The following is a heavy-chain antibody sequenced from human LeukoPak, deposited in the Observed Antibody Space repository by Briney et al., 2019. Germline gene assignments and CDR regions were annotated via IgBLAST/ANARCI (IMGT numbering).Heavy chain of an antibody. CDR1: GGSISSSSYY. V-gene: IGHV4-39*07. CDR3: ARAHMITSYYYYYYMDV. D-gene: IGHD3-16*01. J-gene: IGHJ6*03. CDR2: IHYSGST. Sequence: SETLSLTCTVSGGSISSSSYYWGWIRQPPGKGLEWIGSIHYSGSTYYNPPLKSRVTISVDTSKNQFSLKLSSVTAADTAVYYCARAHMITSYYYYYYMDVWGKGTTVTVSS.